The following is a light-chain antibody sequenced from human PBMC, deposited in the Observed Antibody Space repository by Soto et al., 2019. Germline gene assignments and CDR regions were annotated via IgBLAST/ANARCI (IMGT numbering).Light chain of an antibody. CDR2: DAS. CDR1: QSISSW. J-gene: IGKJ1*01. CDR3: HSST. V-gene: IGKV1-5*01. Sequence: DIQMTQSPSTLAASVGDRVTITCRASQSISSWLAWYQQKPGKAPKLLIYDASSLESGVPSRFSGSGSGTEFTLTISSLQPDDFATYYCHSSTFGQGTKVDIK.